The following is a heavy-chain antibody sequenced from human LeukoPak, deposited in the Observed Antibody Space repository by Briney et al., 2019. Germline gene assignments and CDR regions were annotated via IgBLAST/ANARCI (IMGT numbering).Heavy chain of an antibody. J-gene: IGHJ3*02. Sequence: SETLSLTCTVSGGSISSYYWSWIRQPPGKGLEWIGYIYYSGSTNYNPSLKSRVTISVDTSKNQFSLKLSSVTAADAAVYYCARMYYDILTGLPYAFDIWGQGTMVTVSS. V-gene: IGHV4-59*01. CDR3: ARMYYDILTGLPYAFDI. CDR1: GGSISSYY. D-gene: IGHD3-9*01. CDR2: IYYSGST.